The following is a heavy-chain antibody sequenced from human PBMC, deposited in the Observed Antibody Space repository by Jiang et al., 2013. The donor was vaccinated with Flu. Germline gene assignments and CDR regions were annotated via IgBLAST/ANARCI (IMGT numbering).Heavy chain of an antibody. D-gene: IGHD3-22*01. J-gene: IGHJ4*02. CDR1: GFTFSSYA. CDR2: ISYDGST. V-gene: IGHV3-30-3*01. CDR3: AKDRGRIYDSRAFDY. Sequence: LVESGGGVVQPGRSLRLSCAASGFTFSSYAMHWVRQAPGKGLEWVAVISYDGSTYYADSVKGRFTISRDNSKNTLYLQMNSLRAEDTAVYYCAKDRGRIYDSRAFDYWGQGTLVTVSS.